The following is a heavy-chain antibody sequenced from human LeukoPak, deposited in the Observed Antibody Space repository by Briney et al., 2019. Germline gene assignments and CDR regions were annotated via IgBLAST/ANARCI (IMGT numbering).Heavy chain of an antibody. V-gene: IGHV1-2*02. CDR2: IKPNSGGT. CDR3: ARDFNVPAAIYHFDY. Sequence: ASAKVSCKASGYTFTCYYMHWVRQAPGQGLEWMGWIKPNSGGTNYAQKFQGRVTMTRDTSISTAYMELSRLRSDDTAVYYCARDFNVPAAIYHFDYWGQGTLVTVSS. D-gene: IGHD2-2*02. J-gene: IGHJ4*02. CDR1: GYTFTCYY.